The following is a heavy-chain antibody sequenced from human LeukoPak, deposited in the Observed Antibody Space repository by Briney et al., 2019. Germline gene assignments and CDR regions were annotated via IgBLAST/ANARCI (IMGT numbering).Heavy chain of an antibody. Sequence: GGTLRLSCAASGFTFSSYGMSWVRQAPGKGLEWVSATSGSGGSTYYADAGKGRSTSSRDNSKNTLYLQIHSLRAENTAVYYCAKDLSHIVVVPAASGFDYWGQGTLVTVSS. CDR3: AKDLSHIVVVPAASGFDY. J-gene: IGHJ4*02. D-gene: IGHD2-2*01. CDR1: GFTFSSYG. V-gene: IGHV3-23*01. CDR2: TSGSGGST.